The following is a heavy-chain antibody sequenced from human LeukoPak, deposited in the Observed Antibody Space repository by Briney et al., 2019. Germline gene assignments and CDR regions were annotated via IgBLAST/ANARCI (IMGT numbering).Heavy chain of an antibody. V-gene: IGHV1-8*02. CDR1: GYTFTSYD. J-gene: IGHJ4*02. D-gene: IGHD1-26*01. CDR3: ARDDLVGATAD. Sequence: ASVKVSCKASGYTFTSYDINWVRQATGQGLEWMGWMNPNSGNTGYAQKFQGRVTMTRDTSISTAYMELSRLRSDDTAVYYCARDDLVGATADWGQGTLVTVSS. CDR2: MNPNSGNT.